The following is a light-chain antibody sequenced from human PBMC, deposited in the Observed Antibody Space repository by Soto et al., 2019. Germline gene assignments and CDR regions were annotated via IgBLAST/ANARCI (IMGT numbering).Light chain of an antibody. Sequence: EIVLTQSPATLSLSPGERATLSCRASQSVSSYLAWYPQKPGQAPRLLIYEASNRATGIPARFSGSGSGTDFTLTISSLEPEDFAVYYCQKRTDWVTFGGGTKVEIK. CDR2: EAS. CDR1: QSVSSY. V-gene: IGKV3-11*01. CDR3: QKRTDWVT. J-gene: IGKJ4*01.